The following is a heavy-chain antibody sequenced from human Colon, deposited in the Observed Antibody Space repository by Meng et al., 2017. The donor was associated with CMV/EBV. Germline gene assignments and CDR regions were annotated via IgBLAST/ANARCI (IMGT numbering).Heavy chain of an antibody. CDR2: IYWDDDK. Sequence: LNALYPTPVHPPHPPTLPVTSSWFSLSTIGMGVGWSRQPPGKALEWLGVIYWDDDKRYSPSLKSRLTITKDTSKNQVVLTMTNLDPLDTATYYCAHRPYGSGSYFFDYWGQGTLVTVSS. D-gene: IGHD3-10*01. CDR3: AHRPYGSGSYFFDY. CDR1: WFSLSTIGMG. V-gene: IGHV2-5*02. J-gene: IGHJ4*02.